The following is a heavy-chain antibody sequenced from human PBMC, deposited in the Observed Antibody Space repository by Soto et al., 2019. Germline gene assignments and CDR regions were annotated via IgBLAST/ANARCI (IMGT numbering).Heavy chain of an antibody. CDR2: ISAYNGNT. CDR3: AKDSSGWLWFDY. D-gene: IGHD6-19*01. CDR1: GYTFTSYG. J-gene: IGHJ4*02. V-gene: IGHV1-18*01. Sequence: ASVKVSCKASGYTFTSYGISWVRQAPGQGLEWMGWISAYNGNTNYAQKLQGRVTMTTDTSTSTAYMELRSLRSDDTAVYYCAKDSSGWLWFDYWVQGTLVTVSS.